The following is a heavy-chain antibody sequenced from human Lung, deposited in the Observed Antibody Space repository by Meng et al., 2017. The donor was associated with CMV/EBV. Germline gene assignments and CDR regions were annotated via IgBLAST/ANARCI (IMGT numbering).Heavy chain of an antibody. CDR1: GYTFTGYY. J-gene: IGHJ4*02. D-gene: IGHD6-6*01. Sequence: QVQLVQSGAEVKKPXXSXRVSCKAVGYTFTGYYMHWVRQAHGQGLEWMGWINPNSGGTNYAQKFQGRVTMTRDTSISTAYMELSRLRSDDTAVYYCARDRQLVLDYWGQGTLVTVAS. CDR2: INPNSGGT. V-gene: IGHV1-2*02. CDR3: ARDRQLVLDY.